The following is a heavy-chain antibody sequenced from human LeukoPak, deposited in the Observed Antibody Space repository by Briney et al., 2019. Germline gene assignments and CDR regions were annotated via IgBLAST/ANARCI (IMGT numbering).Heavy chain of an antibody. V-gene: IGHV1-18*01. CDR3: ARDIGYDILTGYYRYYGMDV. CDR2: LSAYNGNT. CDR1: GYTFTSYG. D-gene: IGHD3-9*01. J-gene: IGHJ6*02. Sequence: ASVKVSCKASGYTFTSYGISWVRQAPGQGLEWMGWLSAYNGNTNYAQKLQGRVTMTTDTSTGTAYMELRSLRSDDTAVYYCARDIGYDILTGYYRYYGMDVWGQGTTVTVSS.